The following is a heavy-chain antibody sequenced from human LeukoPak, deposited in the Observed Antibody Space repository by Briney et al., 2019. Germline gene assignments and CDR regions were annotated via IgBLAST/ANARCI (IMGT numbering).Heavy chain of an antibody. V-gene: IGHV1-24*01. J-gene: IGHJ6*02. CDR1: GDSLSDLS. CDR3: ATGTPAGIRGLGV. Sequence: ASVKVSCKVSGDSLSDLSMHWVRRTPGEGLELMGGVNLENGGTIYAQKFQGRVTMTADTSTDTAYMELSSPRSEDTAVYYCATGTPAGIRGLGVWGQGTTVTVSS. CDR2: VNLENGGT. D-gene: IGHD2-2*02.